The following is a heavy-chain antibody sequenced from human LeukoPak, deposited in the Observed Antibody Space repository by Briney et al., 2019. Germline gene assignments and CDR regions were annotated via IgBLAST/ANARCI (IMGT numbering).Heavy chain of an antibody. CDR2: IIPIFGTA. J-gene: IGHJ6*03. Sequence: ASVKVSCKASGGTFSSYAISWVRQAPGQGLEWMGGIIPIFGTAHYAQKFQGRVTITTDESTSTAYMELSSLRSEDTAVYYCARSEEVPAVGQDYYYYMDVWGKGTTVTVSS. D-gene: IGHD2-2*01. CDR3: ARSEEVPAVGQDYYYYMDV. V-gene: IGHV1-69*05. CDR1: GGTFSSYA.